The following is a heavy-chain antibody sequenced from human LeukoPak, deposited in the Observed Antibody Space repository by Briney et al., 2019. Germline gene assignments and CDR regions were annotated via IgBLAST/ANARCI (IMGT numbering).Heavy chain of an antibody. J-gene: IGHJ4*02. CDR2: INGSGGST. D-gene: IGHD3-22*01. V-gene: IGHV3-23*01. CDR1: GFTFSSYA. CDR3: AKGGITMIVVVIQYYFDY. Sequence: PGGSLRLSCAASGFTFSSYAMSWFRQAPGKGLEWVSAINGSGGSTYYAGSVKGRFTISRDNSKNTLYLQMNSLRAEDTAVYYCAKGGITMIVVVIQYYFDYWGQGTLVTVSS.